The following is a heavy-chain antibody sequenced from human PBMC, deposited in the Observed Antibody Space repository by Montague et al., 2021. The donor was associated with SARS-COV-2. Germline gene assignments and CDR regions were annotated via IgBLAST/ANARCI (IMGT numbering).Heavy chain of an antibody. D-gene: IGHD4-17*01. Sequence: SLRLSCAASGFTFSNYEMHWVRQAPGKGLEWVLYISSSGSTIYYADSVKGRFTISRDNAQNSLYLQMNSLRAEDTGVYYCARDRVYGDFYYYGMDVWGQGTTVTVSS. CDR1: GFTFSNYE. CDR2: ISSSGSTI. CDR3: ARDRVYGDFYYYGMDV. V-gene: IGHV3-48*03. J-gene: IGHJ6*02.